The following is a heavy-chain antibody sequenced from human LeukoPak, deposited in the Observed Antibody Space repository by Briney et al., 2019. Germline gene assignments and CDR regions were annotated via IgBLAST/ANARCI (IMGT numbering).Heavy chain of an antibody. CDR1: GGTFSSYT. CDR3: ASAAIDREYFQH. CDR2: IIPIFGTP. D-gene: IGHD2-2*01. J-gene: IGHJ1*01. Sequence: SVKVSCKASGGTFSSYTINWVRQAPGQGLEWMGGIIPIFGTPKYAQKFQGRVTIIADESTSTAYMELSSLRSEDTAVYYCASAAIDREYFQHWGQGTLVTVSS. V-gene: IGHV1-69*13.